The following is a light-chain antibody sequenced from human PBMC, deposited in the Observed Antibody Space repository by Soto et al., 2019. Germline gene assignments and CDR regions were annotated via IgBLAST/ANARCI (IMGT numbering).Light chain of an antibody. CDR1: QSVSIN. CDR2: GAS. CDR3: QQYTNWPPIFT. V-gene: IGKV3-15*01. Sequence: EIVMTQSPASLSVSPGERATLSCRASQSVSINLAWYQQKPDQARRILIYGASTRATDIPDRFSSSGSGTHFTLTINSLQSGDVAVYHCQQYTNWPPIFTFGPGTKVDI. J-gene: IGKJ3*01.